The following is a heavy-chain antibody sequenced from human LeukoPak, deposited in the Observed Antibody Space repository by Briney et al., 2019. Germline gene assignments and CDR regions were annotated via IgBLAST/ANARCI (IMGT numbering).Heavy chain of an antibody. CDR2: ISYDGSNE. CDR3: AKDVDTAMDV. Sequence: LSLTCTVSGGSISSDNYYWGWIRQPPGKGLEWVAVISYDGSNEYYADSVKGRFTISRDNSKNTLYLQMNSLRADDTAVYYCAKDVDTAMDVWGKGTTVTVSS. V-gene: IGHV3-30*18. CDR1: GGSISSDN. J-gene: IGHJ6*04. D-gene: IGHD5-18*01.